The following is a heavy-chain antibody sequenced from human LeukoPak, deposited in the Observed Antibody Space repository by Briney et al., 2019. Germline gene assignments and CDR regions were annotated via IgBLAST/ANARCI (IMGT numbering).Heavy chain of an antibody. CDR2: ICGSGGST. J-gene: IGHJ5*02. V-gene: IGHV3-23*01. CDR1: GFTFSSYA. D-gene: IGHD4-17*01. CDR3: AKDPRDYGDPNWFDP. Sequence: GGSLRLSCAASGFTFSSYAMSWVRQAPGKGLEWVSAICGSGGSTYYADSVKGPFTISRDNSKNTLYLQMNSLRAEDTAVYYCAKDPRDYGDPNWFDPWGQGTLVTVSS.